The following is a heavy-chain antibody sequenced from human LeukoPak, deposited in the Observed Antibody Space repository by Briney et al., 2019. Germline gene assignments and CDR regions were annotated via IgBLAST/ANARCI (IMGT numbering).Heavy chain of an antibody. V-gene: IGHV3-33*01. J-gene: IGHJ6*02. D-gene: IGHD4-23*01. CDR1: GFSFSTYA. Sequence: GGSLRLSCVASGFSFSTYAIHWVRQAPGKGLEWVAVISDDGNYKYYADSVKGRFTISRDNSKNTLYLQMNSLRAEDTAVYYCARDPEIHLDYGGSRYYYYYGMDVWGQGTTVTVSS. CDR3: ARDPEIHLDYGGSRYYYYYGMDV. CDR2: ISDDGNYK.